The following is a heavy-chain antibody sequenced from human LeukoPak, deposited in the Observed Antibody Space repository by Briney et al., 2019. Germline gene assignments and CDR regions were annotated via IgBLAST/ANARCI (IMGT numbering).Heavy chain of an antibody. D-gene: IGHD1-14*01. CDR1: GYTFTSYW. Sequence: GESLKISCKGSGYTFTSYWIAWVRQMPGKGLEWMGIIYPGDSDTRYSPSFQGQVTISADKSVSTAYLQLSSLKASDTAMYYCALKRRRNDAFDIWGQGTMVTVSS. CDR2: IYPGDSDT. CDR3: ALKRRRNDAFDI. J-gene: IGHJ3*02. V-gene: IGHV5-51*01.